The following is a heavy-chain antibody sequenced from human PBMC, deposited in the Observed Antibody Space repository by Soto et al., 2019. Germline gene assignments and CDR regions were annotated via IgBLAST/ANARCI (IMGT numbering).Heavy chain of an antibody. CDR2: INPSGGST. CDR3: ARYTAKMGPFDY. V-gene: IGHV1-46*01. J-gene: IGHJ4*02. CDR1: GYTFTSYY. Sequence: QVQLVQSGAEVKKPGASVKVSCKASGYTFTSYYMHWVRQAPGQGLEWMGIINPSGGSTSYAQKFQGRVNMTRDTSTSTVYMELSSLRSEDTAVYYCARYTAKMGPFDYWGQGTLVTVSS.